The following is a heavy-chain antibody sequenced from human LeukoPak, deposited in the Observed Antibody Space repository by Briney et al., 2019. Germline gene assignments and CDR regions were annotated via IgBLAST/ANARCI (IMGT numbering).Heavy chain of an antibody. Sequence: PGGSLRLPCAAPGFDFSSHGMNWFRQAPGKGLEWVSTINFNGGRTYYADSVKGRFSVSRDNSKNTLYLQMNSLRVEDTAVYYCAKGGRGSWAGNTGDWGQGTLVSVSS. CDR2: INFNGGRT. J-gene: IGHJ4*02. CDR3: AKGGRGSWAGNTGD. V-gene: IGHV3-23*01. CDR1: GFDFSSHG. D-gene: IGHD3-10*01.